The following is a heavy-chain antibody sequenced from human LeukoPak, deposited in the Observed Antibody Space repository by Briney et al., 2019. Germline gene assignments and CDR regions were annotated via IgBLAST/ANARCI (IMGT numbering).Heavy chain of an antibody. V-gene: IGHV3-23*01. CDR3: AKSSGSGPYFYGMDV. D-gene: IGHD3-10*01. CDR2: ISGSGSTT. Sequence: GGPLRSSCTASGFTFNFYAMSWVRQALGKGPKWVSGISGSGSTTYYADSVKGRFTISRDISKNTLYLQMNSLRVEDTAVYYCAKSSGSGPYFYGMDVWGHGTTVTVSS. CDR1: GFTFNFYA. J-gene: IGHJ6*02.